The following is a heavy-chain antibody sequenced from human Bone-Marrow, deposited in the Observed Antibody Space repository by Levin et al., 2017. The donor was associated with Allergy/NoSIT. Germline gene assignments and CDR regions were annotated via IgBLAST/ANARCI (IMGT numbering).Heavy chain of an antibody. CDR1: GFTFSSYS. CDR3: ARDTTSQYPLRNVDS. D-gene: IGHD2-2*01. J-gene: IGHJ4*02. V-gene: IGHV3-21*01. CDR2: ISSNTIHI. Sequence: GESLKISCAASGFTFSSYSMNWVRQAPGKGLEWVSSISSNTIHIYYADSVKGRFTISRDNAKNSLYLQMDSLRAEDTAVYYCARDTTSQYPLRNVDSWGQGTLVTVSS.